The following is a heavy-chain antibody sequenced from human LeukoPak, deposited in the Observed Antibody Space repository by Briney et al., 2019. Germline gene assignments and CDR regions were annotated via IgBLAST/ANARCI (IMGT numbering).Heavy chain of an antibody. J-gene: IGHJ4*02. CDR1: GGTFRSYT. V-gene: IGHV1-69*02. Sequence: GASVKVSCKASGGTFRSYTISWVRQAPGQGLEWMGRIIPILGIANYAQKFQGRVTITADKSTSTAYMELSSLRSEDTAVYYCARAPPGDSSGYHFDYWGQGTLVTVSS. D-gene: IGHD3-22*01. CDR3: ARAPPGDSSGYHFDY. CDR2: IIPILGIA.